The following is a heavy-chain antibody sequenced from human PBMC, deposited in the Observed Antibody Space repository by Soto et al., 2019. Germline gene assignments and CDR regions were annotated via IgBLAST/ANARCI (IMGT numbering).Heavy chain of an antibody. J-gene: IGHJ6*03. CDR1: GFTFSSYW. CDR3: ATREPPHYYYYYMDV. CDR2: INSDGSST. D-gene: IGHD1-1*01. Sequence: GGSLRLSCAASGFTFSSYWMHWFRQAPGKGLVWVSRINSDGSSTSYADSVKGRFTISRDNAKNTLYLQMNSLRAEDTAVYYCATREPPHYYYYYMDVWGKGTTVTVSS. V-gene: IGHV3-74*01.